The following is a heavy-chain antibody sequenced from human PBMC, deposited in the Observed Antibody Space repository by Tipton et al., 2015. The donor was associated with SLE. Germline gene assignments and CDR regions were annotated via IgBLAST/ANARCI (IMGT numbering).Heavy chain of an antibody. J-gene: IGHJ4*02. CDR2: TSFDGNDN. D-gene: IGHD4-11*01. Sequence: RSLRLSCAASGFSFSNYAMHWVRQAPGKGLEWVAVTSFDGNDNYYAESVKGRFNISRDNSKNTLYLQMNSLRTEDTAVFYCVREASNSNDYWGQGTLVTVSS. CDR1: GFSFSNYA. CDR3: VREASNSNDY. V-gene: IGHV3-30*04.